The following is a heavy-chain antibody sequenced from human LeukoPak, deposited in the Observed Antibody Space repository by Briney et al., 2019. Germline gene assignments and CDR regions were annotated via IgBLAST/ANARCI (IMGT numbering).Heavy chain of an antibody. J-gene: IGHJ4*02. D-gene: IGHD3-3*01. Sequence: ASVKVSCKASGYTFTSYGISWVRQAPGQGLEWMGWISPYNGNTNYAQKLQGRVTMTTDTSTSTAYMELRSLRSEDTAVYYCARGGEDDFWSGYYRPLDYWGQGTLVTVSS. CDR2: ISPYNGNT. V-gene: IGHV1-18*01. CDR3: ARGGEDDFWSGYYRPLDY. CDR1: GYTFTSYG.